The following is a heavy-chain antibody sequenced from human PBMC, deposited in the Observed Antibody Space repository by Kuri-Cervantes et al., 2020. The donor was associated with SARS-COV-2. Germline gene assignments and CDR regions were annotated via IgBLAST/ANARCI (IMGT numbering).Heavy chain of an antibody. CDR3: ARDLGDCSSTSCYATNWFDP. CDR1: GFTFSNSD. J-gene: IGHJ5*02. CDR2: VSWNGSRT. V-gene: IGHV3-19*01. Sequence: LSLTCAASGFTFSNSDMNWVRQAPGKGLEWVSGVSWNGSRTHYADSVKGRFTISRDNAKNSLYLQMNSLRAEDTAVYYCARDLGDCSSTSCYATNWFDPWGQGTLVTVSS. D-gene: IGHD2-2*01.